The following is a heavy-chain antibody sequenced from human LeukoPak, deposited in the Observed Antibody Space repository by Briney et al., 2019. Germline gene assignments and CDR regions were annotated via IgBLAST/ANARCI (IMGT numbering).Heavy chain of an antibody. Sequence: GGSLRLSCAASGFTFSDYYMSWIRQAPGKGLEWVAYISSSGSTIYYADSLKGRFTISRDNAKNSLYLQMNSLRAEDTAVYYCARVLREWLLFGWFDPWGQGTLVTVSP. J-gene: IGHJ5*02. CDR1: GFTFSDYY. CDR2: ISSSGSTI. V-gene: IGHV3-11*01. CDR3: ARVLREWLLFGWFDP. D-gene: IGHD3-3*01.